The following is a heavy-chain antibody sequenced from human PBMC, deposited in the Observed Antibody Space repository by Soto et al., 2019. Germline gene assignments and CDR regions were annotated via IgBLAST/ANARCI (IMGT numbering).Heavy chain of an antibody. D-gene: IGHD1-26*01. J-gene: IGHJ4*02. CDR2: ISGDGINT. Sequence: QIQLVESGGDVVQPGKSLRLSCAASGFNFSFFGMHWVRQAPGKGLEWVAFISGDGINTQYADSVRGRFTLSRDYSRKTMYLQMDILRDEDTALYYCARGNLSFDFDSWGLGTLVTVSS. CDR1: GFNFSFFG. CDR3: ARGNLSFDFDS. V-gene: IGHV3-30*03.